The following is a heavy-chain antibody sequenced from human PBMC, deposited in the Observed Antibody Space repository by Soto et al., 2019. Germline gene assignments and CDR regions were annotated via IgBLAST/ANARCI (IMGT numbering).Heavy chain of an antibody. CDR1: GGSISSGGYY. V-gene: IGHV4-31*03. Sequence: LSLTCTVSGGSISSGGYYWSWIRQHPGKGLEWIGYIYYSGSTYYNPSLKSRVTISVDTSKNQFSLKLSSVTAADTAVYYCARDLPSRGPGWFDPWGQGTLVTVSS. CDR3: ARDLPSRGPGWFDP. J-gene: IGHJ5*02. CDR2: IYYSGST.